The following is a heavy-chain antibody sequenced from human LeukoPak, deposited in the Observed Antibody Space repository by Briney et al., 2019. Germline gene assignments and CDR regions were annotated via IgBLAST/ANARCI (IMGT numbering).Heavy chain of an antibody. CDR2: IYTSGST. Sequence: PSETLSLTCTVSGGSISSYYWSWIRQPAGKGLEWIGRIYTSGSTNYNPSLKSRVTMSVDTSKNQFSLKLSSVTAADTAVYYCAGGGPDSSGYHFDYWGQGTLVTVSS. V-gene: IGHV4-4*07. D-gene: IGHD3-22*01. J-gene: IGHJ4*02. CDR1: GGSISSYY. CDR3: AGGGPDSSGYHFDY.